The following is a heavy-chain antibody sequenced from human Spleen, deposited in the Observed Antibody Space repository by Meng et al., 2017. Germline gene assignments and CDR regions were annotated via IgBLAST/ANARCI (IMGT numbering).Heavy chain of an antibody. CDR1: GFTFINAW. J-gene: IGHJ4*02. D-gene: IGHD4/OR15-4a*01. V-gene: IGHV3-15*01. CDR3: ATDALWWPNSGFFDY. CDR2: IKSKDDGGTS. Sequence: GESLKISCAASGFTFINAWMSWVRQAPGKGLEWVGRIKSKDDGGTSDYAAPVRGRFSISRDDSKDTLYLQINSLKSDDTAVYYCATDALWWPNSGFFDYWGQGTLVTVSS.